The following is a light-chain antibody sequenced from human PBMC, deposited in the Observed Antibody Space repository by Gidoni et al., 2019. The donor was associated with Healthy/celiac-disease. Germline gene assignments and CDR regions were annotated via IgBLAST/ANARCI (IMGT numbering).Light chain of an antibody. J-gene: IGLJ2*01. CDR3: AAWDDSLNGVL. CDR2: SNN. CDR1: SSNIGTNT. Sequence: QSVLTQPTSASGTPGPRVTISCSGRSSNIGTNTVNWYQQLPGTAPKLLIYSNNQRPSGVPDRFSGSKSGTSASLAISGLQSEDEADYYCAAWDDSLNGVLFGGGTKVTVL. V-gene: IGLV1-44*01.